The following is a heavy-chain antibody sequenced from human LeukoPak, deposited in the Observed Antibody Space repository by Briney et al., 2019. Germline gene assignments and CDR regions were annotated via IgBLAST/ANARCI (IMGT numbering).Heavy chain of an antibody. CDR3: AKDLGHLLYYYCMDV. CDR1: GFTFSSYA. J-gene: IGHJ6*02. CDR2: ISGSGGST. D-gene: IGHD3-10*01. V-gene: IGHV3-23*01. Sequence: GGSLRLSCAASGFTFSSYAMSWVRQAPGKGLEWVSAISGSGGSTYYADSVKGRFTISRDNSKNTLYLQMNSLRAEDTAVYYCAKDLGHLLYYYCMDVWGQGTTVTVSS.